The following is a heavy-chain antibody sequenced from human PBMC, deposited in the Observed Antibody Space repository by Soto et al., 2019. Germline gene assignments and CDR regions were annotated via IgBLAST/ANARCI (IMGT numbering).Heavy chain of an antibody. V-gene: IGHV4-39*07. Sequence: PSETLSLTCSVSGGFVSSSSYSWGWISQSPGKGLEWIGTIYSSENTYYNPSLLSRVTISVDTSKNQFSLKLSSVAAADTAIYYCAREGTHYYGSGTYQRPHYYYGMDVWGQETTVTVSS. D-gene: IGHD3-10*01. CDR2: IYSSENT. J-gene: IGHJ6*02. CDR1: GGFVSSSSYS. CDR3: AREGTHYYGSGTYQRPHYYYGMDV.